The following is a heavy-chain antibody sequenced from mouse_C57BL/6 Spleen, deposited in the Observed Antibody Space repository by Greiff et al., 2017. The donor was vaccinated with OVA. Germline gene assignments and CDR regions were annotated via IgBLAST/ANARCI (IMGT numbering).Heavy chain of an antibody. CDR1: GYAFSSYW. CDR3: ARGNDYDYYAMDY. CDR2: IYPGDGDT. Sequence: VQLQQSGAELVKPGASVKISCKASGYAFSSYWMNWVKQRPGKGLEWIGQIYPGDGDTNYNGKFKGKATLTADKSSSTAYMQLSSLTSEDSAVYFCARGNDYDYYAMDYWGQGTSVTVSS. J-gene: IGHJ4*01. V-gene: IGHV1-80*01. D-gene: IGHD2-4*01.